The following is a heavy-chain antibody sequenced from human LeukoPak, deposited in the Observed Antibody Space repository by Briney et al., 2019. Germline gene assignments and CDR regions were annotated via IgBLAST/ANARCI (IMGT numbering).Heavy chain of an antibody. J-gene: IGHJ4*02. D-gene: IGHD6-19*01. V-gene: IGHV3-53*01. CDR2: IYSGGST. CDR3: ARHPGSVAGGLWGFDY. Sequence: PGGSLRLSCAASGFTVSSNYMSWVRQAPGKVLEWVSVIYSGGSTYYADSVKGRFTISRDNSKNTLYLQMNSLRAEDTAVYYCARHPGSVAGGLWGFDYWGQGTLVTVSS. CDR1: GFTVSSNY.